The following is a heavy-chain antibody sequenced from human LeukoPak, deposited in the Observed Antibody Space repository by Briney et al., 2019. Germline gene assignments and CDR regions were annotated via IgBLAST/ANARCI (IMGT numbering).Heavy chain of an antibody. CDR3: ARDLRGNYGILDY. CDR2: IYTSGST. V-gene: IGHV4-61*02. CDR1: GGSISSGSYY. D-gene: IGHD4-11*01. J-gene: IGHJ4*02. Sequence: SRTLSLTCTVSGGSISSGSYYWSWIRQPAGKGLEWIGRIYTSGSTNYNPSLKSRVTISVDTSKNQFSLKLSSVTAADTAVYYCARDLRGNYGILDYWGQGTLVTVSS.